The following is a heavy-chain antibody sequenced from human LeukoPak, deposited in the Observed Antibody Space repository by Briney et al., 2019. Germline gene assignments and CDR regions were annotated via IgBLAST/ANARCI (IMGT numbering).Heavy chain of an antibody. CDR3: ARYCTNGVCLFDP. Sequence: GEXXKISFKGSGYSFTSYWIGWVRQMPGKGLEWMGIIYSGDSDTRYSPSFQGQVTISADKSISTAYLQWSSLKASDTAMYYCARYCTNGVCLFDPWGQGTLVTVSS. CDR2: IYSGDSDT. D-gene: IGHD2-8*01. V-gene: IGHV5-51*01. CDR1: GYSFTSYW. J-gene: IGHJ5*02.